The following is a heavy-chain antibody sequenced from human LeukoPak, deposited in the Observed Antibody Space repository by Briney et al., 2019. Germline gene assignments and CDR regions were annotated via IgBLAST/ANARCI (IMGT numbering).Heavy chain of an antibody. J-gene: IGHJ4*02. CDR3: AADTPVPLAQIDY. D-gene: IGHD2/OR15-2a*01. Sequence: GGSLRLSCAVSGFTFTNAWMNWVRQAPGKGLAWVGRDRAKTDGGTTEYAAPVKGRFSISRDDSTNTVYLQMNSLITADTAIYYCAADTPVPLAQIDYWGQGALVTVSS. CDR1: GFTFTNAW. V-gene: IGHV3-15*01. CDR2: DRAKTDGGTT.